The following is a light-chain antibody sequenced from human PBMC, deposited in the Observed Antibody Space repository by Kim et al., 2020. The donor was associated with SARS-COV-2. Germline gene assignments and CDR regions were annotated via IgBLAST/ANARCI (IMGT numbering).Light chain of an antibody. Sequence: SPGESATLSCSASHSVSSSYLAWYQQKPGQAPMLLIYGASSRATGIPHSFSGSGSGTDFTLTISRLEPEDFAVYYCQQYGSSSWTFGQGTKVDIK. J-gene: IGKJ1*01. CDR2: GAS. CDR1: HSVSSSY. CDR3: QQYGSSSWT. V-gene: IGKV3-20*01.